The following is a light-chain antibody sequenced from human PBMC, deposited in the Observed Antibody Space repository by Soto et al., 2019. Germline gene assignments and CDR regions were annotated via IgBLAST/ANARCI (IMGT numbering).Light chain of an antibody. CDR3: QQRSNWPLT. J-gene: IGKJ5*01. CDR2: DAS. CDR1: RSVSSY. Sequence: EIVLTQSPATLSLSPGERAILSCRASRSVSSYLAWFQLKPGQPPRLLIYDASNRATGIPARFSGSGFGTDFTLTISSLEPEDFAVYYCQQRSNWPLTFGQGTRLEIK. V-gene: IGKV3-11*01.